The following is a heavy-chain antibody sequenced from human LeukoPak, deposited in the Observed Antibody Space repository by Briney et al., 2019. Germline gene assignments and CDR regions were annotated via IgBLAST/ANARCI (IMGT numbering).Heavy chain of an antibody. J-gene: IGHJ3*02. D-gene: IGHD3-22*01. CDR3: ARGPLPGYYYDSSGYNGAFDI. V-gene: IGHV1-46*01. CDR2: INPSGGST. CDR1: GYTSTSYY. Sequence: ASVKVSCKASGYTSTSYYMHWVRQAPGQGLEWMGIINPSGGSTSYAQKFQGRVTMTRDTSTSTVYMELSSLRSEDTAVYYCARGPLPGYYYDSSGYNGAFDIWGQGTMVTVSS.